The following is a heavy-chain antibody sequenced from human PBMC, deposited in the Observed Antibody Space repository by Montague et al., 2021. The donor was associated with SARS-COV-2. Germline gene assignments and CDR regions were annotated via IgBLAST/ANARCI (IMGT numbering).Heavy chain of an antibody. CDR2: IYYSGIT. CDR1: GASISSGGYY. V-gene: IGHV4-39*07. Sequence: SETLSLTCSVSGASISSGGYYWGWIRQPPGKGLEWIGSIYYSGITNYNPSLKSRATMSVDTSKNQFSLKLSSVTAADTAVYYCARFPWHITFFGVVTWYGMDVWGQGTTVTVSS. CDR3: ARFPWHITFFGVVTWYGMDV. D-gene: IGHD3-3*01. J-gene: IGHJ6*02.